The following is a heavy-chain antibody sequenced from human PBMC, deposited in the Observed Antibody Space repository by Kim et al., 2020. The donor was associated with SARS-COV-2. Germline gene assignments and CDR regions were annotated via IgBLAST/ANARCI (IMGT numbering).Heavy chain of an antibody. CDR3: AKIMTSGAFNI. CDR2: IGGSAGTT. J-gene: IGHJ3*02. Sequence: GGSLRLSCAASGFTLSNSPMIWVRQAPGKGLEWVSSIGGSAGTTYYGDSVKGRFTISRDNSKNTLYLQMNSLSADDTAIYYCAKIMTSGAFNIWGQGTMVTVSS. CDR1: GFTLSNSP. D-gene: IGHD2-8*01. V-gene: IGHV3-23*01.